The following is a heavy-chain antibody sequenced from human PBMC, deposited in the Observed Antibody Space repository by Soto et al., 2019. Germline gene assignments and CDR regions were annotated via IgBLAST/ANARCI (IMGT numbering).Heavy chain of an antibody. CDR1: GFTSDDYA. CDR2: ISWNSGSI. V-gene: IGHV3-9*02. Sequence: GGSLRLSCAASGFTSDDYAMHWVRQAPGKGLEWVSGISWNSGSIGYADSVKGRFTISRDNAKNSLYLQMNSLRAEDTALYYCAKGKIAAAGSGSYYYYYMDVWGKGTTVTVSS. J-gene: IGHJ6*03. CDR3: AKGKIAAAGSGSYYYYYMDV. D-gene: IGHD6-13*01.